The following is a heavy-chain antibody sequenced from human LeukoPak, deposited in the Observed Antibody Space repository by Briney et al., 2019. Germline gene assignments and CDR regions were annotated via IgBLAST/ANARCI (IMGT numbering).Heavy chain of an antibody. D-gene: IGHD2-15*01. CDR3: ARLGSRGVVVAATASGFDY. CDR2: IYTSGGT. Sequence: SETLSLTCTVSGGSISSSSWNWIRQAAGKGLEWIGRIYTSGGTNYNPSLKSRVTMSVDTSKNQFSLKLSSVTAADTAVYYCARLGSRGVVVAATASGFDYWGQGTLVTVSS. J-gene: IGHJ4*02. V-gene: IGHV4-4*07. CDR1: GGSISSSS.